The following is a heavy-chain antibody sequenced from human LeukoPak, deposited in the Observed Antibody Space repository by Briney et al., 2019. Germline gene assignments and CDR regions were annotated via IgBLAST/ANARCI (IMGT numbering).Heavy chain of an antibody. V-gene: IGHV4-39*01. J-gene: IGHJ4*02. CDR2: FYYSEST. Sequence: SETLSLTCTVTGGSISSSSYYWGWIRQPPGKGLEWIGSFYYSESTYYNPSLKSRVAISADTSKNQFSLKLDSVTAADTAVYYCARSNPFVRSPHLWGQGTLVTVSS. CDR3: ARSNPFVRSPHL. CDR1: GGSISSSSYY. D-gene: IGHD6-6*01.